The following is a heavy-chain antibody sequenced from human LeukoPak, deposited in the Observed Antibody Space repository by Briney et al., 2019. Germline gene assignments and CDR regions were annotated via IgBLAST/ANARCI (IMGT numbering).Heavy chain of an antibody. CDR3: AKGDSSSWSHSYYYYVHV. J-gene: IGHJ6*03. D-gene: IGHD6-13*01. V-gene: IGHV3-23*01. Sequence: PGGSLRLSCVASGFTFSSYAMSWVRQAPGKGLEWVSAISGSGGSTYYADSVKGRFTISRDNSKNTLYLQMNSLRAEDTAVYYCAKGDSSSWSHSYYYYVHVWGKGTTVTVSS. CDR2: ISGSGGST. CDR1: GFTFSSYA.